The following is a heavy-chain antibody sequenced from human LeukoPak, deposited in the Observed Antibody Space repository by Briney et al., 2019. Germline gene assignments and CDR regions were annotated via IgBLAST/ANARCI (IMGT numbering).Heavy chain of an antibody. J-gene: IGHJ4*02. Sequence: ASVKVSCKASADYFTSCYMHWVRQAPGQGLEWMGIINPSAGSTSYAQKFQGRVTMTRDTSTSTVYMELSSLRSEDTAVYYCARSTLSYWGQGTLVTVSS. V-gene: IGHV1-46*01. CDR3: ARSTLSY. D-gene: IGHD2/OR15-2a*01. CDR1: ADYFTSCY. CDR2: INPSAGST.